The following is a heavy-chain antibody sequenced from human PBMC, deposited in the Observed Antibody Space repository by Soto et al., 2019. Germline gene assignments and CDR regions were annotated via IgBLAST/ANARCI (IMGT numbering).Heavy chain of an antibody. CDR3: ARDSSGYSYFDY. V-gene: IGHV3-30*14. D-gene: IGHD3-22*01. CDR1: GFTFSAYA. J-gene: IGHJ4*02. Sequence: QVQLVESGGGVVQPGGSLRLSCAASGFTFSAYAMHWVRQAPVKGLEWVAVIYSGGTTYYADSVKGRFTISRDNSKNTVYLQMNSLRAEDTAVYYCARDSSGYSYFDYWGQGTLVSVSS. CDR2: IYSGGTT.